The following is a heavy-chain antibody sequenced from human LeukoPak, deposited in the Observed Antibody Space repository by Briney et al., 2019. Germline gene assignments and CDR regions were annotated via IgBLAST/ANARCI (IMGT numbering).Heavy chain of an antibody. CDR2: ISGSGITT. J-gene: IGHJ4*02. V-gene: IGHV3-23*01. D-gene: IGHD2-15*01. CDR3: AKDPCSGSSCYSGIFDY. CDR1: GFTFSGYS. Sequence: GGSLRLSCTASGFTFSGYSMNWIRQAPGKGLEWVSTISGSGITTYYADSVKGRFTISRDNSKNTLYLQMNSLRAEDTAVYYCAKDPCSGSSCYSGIFDYWGQGTLVTVSS.